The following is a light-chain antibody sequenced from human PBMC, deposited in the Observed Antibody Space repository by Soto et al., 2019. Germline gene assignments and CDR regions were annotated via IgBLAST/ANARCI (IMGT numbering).Light chain of an antibody. J-gene: IGLJ2*01. CDR3: CSYADNYTLV. V-gene: IGLV2-11*01. CDR2: DVS. CDR1: SSDVGGYNY. Sequence: QSALTQPRSVSGSPGQSVTLSCTGTSSDVGGYNYVSWYQQHPGKVPKLMIYDVSKRPSGVPDRFSGSKSGNTASLTISGLQAEDEADYYCCSYADNYTLVFGGGTKLTVL.